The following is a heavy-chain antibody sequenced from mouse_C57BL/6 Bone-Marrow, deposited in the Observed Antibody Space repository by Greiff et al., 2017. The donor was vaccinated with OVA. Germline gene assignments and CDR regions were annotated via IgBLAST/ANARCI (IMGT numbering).Heavy chain of an antibody. CDR3: ARGGLGQGMDY. J-gene: IGHJ4*01. D-gene: IGHD4-1*01. CDR1: GYTFTSYW. CDR2: LYPGSGST. V-gene: IGHV1-55*01. Sequence: QVQLQQSGAELVKPGASVKMSCKASGYTFTSYWITWVKQRPGQGLEWIGDLYPGSGSTNYNEKFKSKATLTVDTSSSTAYMQLSSLTSEDSAVYYGARGGLGQGMDYWGQGTSVTVSS.